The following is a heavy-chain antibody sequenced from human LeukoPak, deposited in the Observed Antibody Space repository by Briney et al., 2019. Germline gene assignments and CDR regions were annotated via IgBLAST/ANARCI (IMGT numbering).Heavy chain of an antibody. D-gene: IGHD6-19*01. CDR2: INHSGST. CDR3: ARGPSSGWPYYYYGMDV. CDR1: GGSFSGYY. V-gene: IGHV4-34*01. J-gene: IGHJ6*02. Sequence: KASETLSLTCAVYGGSFSGYYWSWIRQPPGKGLEWIGEINHSGSTNYNPSLKSRVTISVDTSKNQFSLKLTSVTAADTAVYYCARGPSSGWPYYYYGMDVWGQGTTVTVSS.